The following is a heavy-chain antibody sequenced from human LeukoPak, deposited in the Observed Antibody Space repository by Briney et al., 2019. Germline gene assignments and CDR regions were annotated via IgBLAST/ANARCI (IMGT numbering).Heavy chain of an antibody. Sequence: SETLSLTCTVSGESISDYYWTWIRQPPGKGLEWIGSIYYTGSTNYNPPLWSRVTISVDTSKNQISLRLSSVTAADTAVYYCARRKSGTNGNWLDHWGQGTLVTVSS. V-gene: IGHV4-59*08. J-gene: IGHJ4*02. D-gene: IGHD1-26*01. CDR1: GESISDYY. CDR2: IYYTGST. CDR3: ARRKSGTNGNWLDH.